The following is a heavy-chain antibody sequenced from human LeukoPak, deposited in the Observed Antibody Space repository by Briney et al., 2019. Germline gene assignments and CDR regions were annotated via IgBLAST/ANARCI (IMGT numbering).Heavy chain of an antibody. J-gene: IGHJ2*01. CDR3: AKKDRPLDWDLDL. V-gene: IGHV4-59*01. CDR2: IYYSGST. D-gene: IGHD1-14*01. CDR1: GGSISSYY. Sequence: SETLSLTCTVSGGSISSYYWSWIRQPPGKGLEWIGYIYYSGSTNYNPSLKSRVTISVDTSKNQFSLKLSSVTAADTAVYYCAKKDRPLDWDLDLWGRGTLVTVSS.